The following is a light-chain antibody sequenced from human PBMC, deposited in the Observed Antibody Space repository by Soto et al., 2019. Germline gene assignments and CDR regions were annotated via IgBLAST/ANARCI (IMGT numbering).Light chain of an antibody. J-gene: IGKJ1*01. CDR2: GAS. CDR3: QQFSSQRT. CDR1: QSVSNY. V-gene: IGKV3-20*01. Sequence: EIVFTPSRDTRSLSPGARATLSRRASQSVSNYLAWYQQKPGQDPRILIYGASSSATGIPDRFSGSGSGTDFTLTISRLEPEEFAVDYCQQFSSQRTVGQGTKGEI.